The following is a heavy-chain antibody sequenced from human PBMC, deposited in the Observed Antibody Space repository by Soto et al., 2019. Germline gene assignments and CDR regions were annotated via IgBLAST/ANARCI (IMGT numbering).Heavy chain of an antibody. J-gene: IGHJ4*02. V-gene: IGHV3-48*01. CDR1: GFSSSTYN. CDR2: ISSTGTST. D-gene: IGHD5-12*01. Sequence: PGGSLRLSCAASGFSSSTYNMNWVRQVPGKGLEWLSFISSTGTSTYYAEYAKGRFTISRDNAKMSLSLQMNSLRAEEKDKYYSATGTGYDRFESWGKGALVTVSS. CDR3: ATGTGYDRFES.